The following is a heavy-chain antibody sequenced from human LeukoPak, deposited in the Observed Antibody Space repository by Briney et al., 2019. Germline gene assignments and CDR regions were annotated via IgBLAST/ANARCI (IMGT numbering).Heavy chain of an antibody. CDR3: ARPGTSNMVAIDY. D-gene: IGHD5-12*01. CDR1: GFTFSSYS. J-gene: IGHJ4*02. CDR2: ISSSSSYI. Sequence: GGSLRLSCAASGFTFSSYSMIWVRQAPGKGLEWVSSISSSSSYIYYADSVEGRFTISRDNAKNSLYLQMNSLRAEDTAVYYCARPGTSNMVAIDYWGQGTLVTVSS. V-gene: IGHV3-21*01.